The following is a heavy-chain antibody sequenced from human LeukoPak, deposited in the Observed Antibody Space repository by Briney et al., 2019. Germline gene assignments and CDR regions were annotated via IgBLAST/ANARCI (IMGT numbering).Heavy chain of an antibody. CDR1: GFTFSSYS. CDR2: INSGSNTT. Sequence: GGSLRLSCAASGFTFSSYSMNWVRQAPGKGLEWVSYINSGSNTTYYADSVKGRFTISRDNSKNALYLQMNSLRGEDTAVYYCARGGLLSGGSPSPPFDDWGQGTLVTVSS. V-gene: IGHV3-48*01. J-gene: IGHJ4*02. D-gene: IGHD2/OR15-2a*01. CDR3: ARGGLLSGGSPSPPFDD.